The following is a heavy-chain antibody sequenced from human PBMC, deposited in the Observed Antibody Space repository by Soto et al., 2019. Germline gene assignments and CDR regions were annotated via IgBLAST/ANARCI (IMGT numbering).Heavy chain of an antibody. J-gene: IGHJ4*02. V-gene: IGHV3-7*03. Sequence: LRLSCAASGFTFSRFWISRVRQSPGKGLEWVANIKEDGSEKYYVDSVKGRFTISRDNAKNSLFLQMNSLRAEDTAVYFCTCHPPRGDYNKYARNYWGQGTQVTVSS. CDR2: IKEDGSEK. CDR1: GFTFSRFW. D-gene: IGHD4-4*01. CDR3: TCHPPRGDYNKYARNY.